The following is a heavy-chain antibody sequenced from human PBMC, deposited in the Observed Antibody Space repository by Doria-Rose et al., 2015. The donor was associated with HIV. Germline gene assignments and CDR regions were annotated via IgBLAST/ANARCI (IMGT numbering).Heavy chain of an antibody. CDR2: IFSDDDR. Sequence: VTLKESGPVLVKPTETLTLTCTVSGVSLSSPGMGVSWIRQPPGKALEWLANIFSDDDRSHQTSLKSRLTISRGTSRSQVVLTMTDMDPVDTATYYCARIKSSRWYHKYYFDFWGQGTLVIVSA. J-gene: IGHJ4*02. CDR1: GVSLSSPGMG. CDR3: ARIKSSRWYHKYYFDF. V-gene: IGHV2-26*01. D-gene: IGHD6-13*01.